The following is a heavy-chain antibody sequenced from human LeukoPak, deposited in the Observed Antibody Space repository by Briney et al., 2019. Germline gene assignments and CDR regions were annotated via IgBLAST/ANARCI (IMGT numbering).Heavy chain of an antibody. D-gene: IGHD6-6*01. CDR1: FSGYY. J-gene: IGHJ5*02. Sequence: FSGYYWXXVRXXXGXXLXXXXXXXHSGSTTYNPSLNSRVTISVDPSKTQFSLKLSSVTAADTAVYYCARAPPRIAARPISNWFDPWGQGTLVTVSS. CDR3: ARAPPRIAARPISNWFDP. V-gene: IGHV4-34*01. CDR2: XXHSGST.